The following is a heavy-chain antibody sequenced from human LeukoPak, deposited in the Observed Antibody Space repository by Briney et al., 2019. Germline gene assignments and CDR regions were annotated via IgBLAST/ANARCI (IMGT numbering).Heavy chain of an antibody. CDR1: GYTFTDYY. J-gene: IGHJ4*02. D-gene: IGHD4-23*01. CDR2: VDPEDGET. V-gene: IGHV1-69-2*01. CDR3: ATDYGGNWAY. Sequence: ASVKISCKVSGYTFTDYYMHWVQQAPGKGLELIGLVDPEDGETIYAEKFQGRVTITADTSTDTAYMELSSLRSEDTAVYYCATDYGGNWAYWGQGTLVTVSS.